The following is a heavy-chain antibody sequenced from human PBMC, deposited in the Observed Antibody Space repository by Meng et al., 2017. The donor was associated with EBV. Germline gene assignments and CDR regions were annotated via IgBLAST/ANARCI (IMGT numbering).Heavy chain of an antibody. D-gene: IGHD6-13*01. V-gene: IGHV2-5*02. Sequence: QIPLKESGPTLVKPTQTLTLTCTFSGFSLSTSGVGVGWIRQPPGKALEWLALIYWDDDKRYSPSLKSRLTITKDTSKSQVVLTMTNMDPVDTATYYCAHRRDEYSSSWYGWFDPWGQGTLVTVSS. CDR1: GFSLSTSGVG. CDR2: IYWDDDK. CDR3: AHRRDEYSSSWYGWFDP. J-gene: IGHJ5*02.